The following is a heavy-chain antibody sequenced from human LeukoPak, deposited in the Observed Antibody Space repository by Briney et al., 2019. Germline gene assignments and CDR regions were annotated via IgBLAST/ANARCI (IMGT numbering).Heavy chain of an antibody. CDR1: GFTFSSYA. CDR3: ARENPPHGAFDI. CDR2: ISSNGGST. Sequence: GGSLRLSCAASGFTFSSYAMHWVRQAPGKGLEYVSAISSNGGSTYYANSVKGTFTISRDNSKNTLYLQMGSLRAEDMAVYYCARENPPHGAFDIWGQGTMVTVSS. V-gene: IGHV3-64*01. J-gene: IGHJ3*02.